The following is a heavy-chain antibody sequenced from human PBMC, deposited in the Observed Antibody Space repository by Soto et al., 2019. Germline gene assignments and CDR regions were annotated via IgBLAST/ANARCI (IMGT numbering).Heavy chain of an antibody. CDR1: GGSISSYY. J-gene: IGHJ6*03. Sequence: PSETLSLTCTVSGGSISSYYWSWIRQPPGKGLEWFVYIYYSGSTNYNPSLKSRVTISVDTSKNLFSLKLSSVTAADTAVYYCARHDSGGSYYYYYYMDVWGKGTTVTVSS. D-gene: IGHD2-15*01. CDR2: IYYSGST. CDR3: ARHDSGGSYYYYYYMDV. V-gene: IGHV4-59*08.